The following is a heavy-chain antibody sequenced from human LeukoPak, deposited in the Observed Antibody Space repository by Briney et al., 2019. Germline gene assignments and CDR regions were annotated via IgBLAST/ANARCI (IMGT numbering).Heavy chain of an antibody. CDR3: ARGNDSWSGYSMGDY. Sequence: PGGSLRLSCAASGFTFCSYAMHWVRQAPGKGLEWVAVISYDGSNKYYADSVKGRFTISRDNSKNTLYLQMNSLRAEDTAVYYCARGNDSWSGYSMGDYWGQGTLVTVSS. CDR2: ISYDGSNK. V-gene: IGHV3-30-3*01. CDR1: GFTFCSYA. J-gene: IGHJ4*02. D-gene: IGHD3-3*01.